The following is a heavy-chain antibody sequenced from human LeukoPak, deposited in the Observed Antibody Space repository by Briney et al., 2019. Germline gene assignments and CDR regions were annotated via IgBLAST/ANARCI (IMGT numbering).Heavy chain of an antibody. CDR2: IDTAGDT. CDR1: GFTFSSYD. J-gene: IGHJ3*02. Sequence: PGGSLRLSCAASGFTFSSYDMHWVRHATGKGLEWVSAIDTAGDTYYPGSVKGRFTISRENAKNSLYLQMNSLRAGDTAVYYCARALLYGSRNAFDIWGQGTMVTVSS. CDR3: ARALLYGSRNAFDI. D-gene: IGHD2-15*01. V-gene: IGHV3-13*01.